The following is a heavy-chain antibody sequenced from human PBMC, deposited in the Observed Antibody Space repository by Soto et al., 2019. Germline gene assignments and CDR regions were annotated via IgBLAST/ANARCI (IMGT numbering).Heavy chain of an antibody. D-gene: IGHD1-1*01. V-gene: IGHV4-59*08. CDR1: GGSISSYY. CDR3: TRRYGYSFDY. Sequence: SETLSLTCTVSGGSISSYYWSWIRQPPGKGLGWIGYIYYSGSTNYNPSLKSRVTISVDTSKNQFSLKLSSVTAADTAVYYCTRRYGYSFDYWGQGTLVTVSS. J-gene: IGHJ4*02. CDR2: IYYSGST.